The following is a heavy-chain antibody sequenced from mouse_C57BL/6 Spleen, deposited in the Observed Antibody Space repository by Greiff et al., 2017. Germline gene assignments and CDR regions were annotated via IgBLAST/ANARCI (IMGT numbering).Heavy chain of an antibody. CDR1: GFTFSDYG. CDR2: ISSGSSTI. Sequence: EVKLMESGGGLVKPGGSLKLSCAASGFTFSDYGMHWVRQAPEKGLEWVAYISSGSSTIYYADTVKGRFTISRDNAKNTLFLQMTSLRSEDTAMYYCAIPADAVDYWGQGTSVTVSS. V-gene: IGHV5-17*01. CDR3: AIPADAVDY. J-gene: IGHJ4*01.